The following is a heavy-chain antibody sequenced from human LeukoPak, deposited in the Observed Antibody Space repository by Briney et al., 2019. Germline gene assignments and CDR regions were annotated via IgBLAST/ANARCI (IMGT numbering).Heavy chain of an antibody. D-gene: IGHD2-15*01. CDR2: ISAYNGNT. V-gene: IGHV1-18*04. J-gene: IGHJ5*02. CDR3: ARDRVYCSGGSCLNWFDP. Sequence: ASVKVSCKASGYTFTSYGISWVRQAPGQGLEWMGWISAYNGNTNYAQKLQGRVTMTTDTSTSIAYMELRSLRSDDTAVYYCARDRVYCSGGSCLNWFDPWGQGTLVTVSS. CDR1: GYTFTSYG.